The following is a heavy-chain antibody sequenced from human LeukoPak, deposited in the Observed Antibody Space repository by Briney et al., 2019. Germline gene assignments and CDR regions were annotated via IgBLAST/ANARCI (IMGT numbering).Heavy chain of an antibody. CDR3: ARSSAFLESPKDY. Sequence: PSETLSLTCTVSGVSISSGSYYWDCIRQPPGKGLEWIGSIYYSGSTFYNPSLKSRVTISVDTSRNLFSLKLSSVTAADTALYYCARSSAFLESPKDYWGQGTLVTVSS. CDR2: IYYSGST. CDR1: GVSISSGSYY. V-gene: IGHV4-39*01. D-gene: IGHD3-3*01. J-gene: IGHJ4*02.